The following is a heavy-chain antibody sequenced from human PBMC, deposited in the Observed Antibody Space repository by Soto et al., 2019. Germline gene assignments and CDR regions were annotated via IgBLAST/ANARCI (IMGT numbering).Heavy chain of an antibody. CDR3: ARGGYDFGAEDY. J-gene: IGHJ4*02. D-gene: IGHD3-3*01. CDR2: IKQDGSKQ. CDR1: GFTFDAFW. V-gene: IGHV3-7*01. Sequence: VRLVESGGTLVQPGASLRLSCTVSGFTFDAFWMTWVRQAPGKGLEWVANIKQDGSKQYYVDSVKGRFTISRDNAKSSLYLQMNSLRVEDTAVYYCARGGYDFGAEDYWGQGTLVTVSS.